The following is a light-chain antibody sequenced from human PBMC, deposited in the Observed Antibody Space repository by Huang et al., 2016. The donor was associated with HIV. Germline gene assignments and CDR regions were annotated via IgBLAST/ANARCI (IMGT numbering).Light chain of an antibody. Sequence: IQLTQSPSSVSASEGDTVRITCRASQEISSWLAWYQQKPREAPTLLIHSTSILQSGVPSRFNGSGSGTDFFLTINSLRPDDFATYYCQQANMYPRSFGQGTRLDMK. CDR1: QEISSW. CDR3: QQANMYPRS. V-gene: IGKV1-12*01. J-gene: IGKJ5*01. CDR2: STS.